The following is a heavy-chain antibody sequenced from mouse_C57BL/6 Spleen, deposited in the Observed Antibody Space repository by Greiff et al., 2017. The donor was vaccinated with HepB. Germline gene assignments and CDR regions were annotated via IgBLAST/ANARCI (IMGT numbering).Heavy chain of an antibody. V-gene: IGHV5-17*01. CDR3: ARNYVDAMDY. D-gene: IGHD1-1*02. Sequence: EVQRVESGGGLVKPGGSLKLSCAASGFTFSDYGMHWVRQAPEKGLEWVAYISSGSSTIYYADTVKGRFTISNDNAKNTLLLQMTSLGSEDTAMYYCARNYVDAMDYWGQGTSVTVSS. J-gene: IGHJ4*01. CDR2: ISSGSSTI. CDR1: GFTFSDYG.